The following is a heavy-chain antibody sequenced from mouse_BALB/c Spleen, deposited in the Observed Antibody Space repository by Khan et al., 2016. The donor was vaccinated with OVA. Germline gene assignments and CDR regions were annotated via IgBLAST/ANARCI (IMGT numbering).Heavy chain of an antibody. CDR1: GFTFSTYG. CDR2: VSTGGHYT. V-gene: IGHV5-6*01. Sequence: EVELVESGGDVVKPGGSLKLSCAASGFTFSTYGMSWVRQTPDKRLEWVATVSTGGHYTYYPDTVKGRFTISRANAKNTLYLQMSSLKSEDTAIFYCVRLAYYYDSEGFAYWGQGTLVTVSA. J-gene: IGHJ3*01. CDR3: VRLAYYYDSEGFAY. D-gene: IGHD1-1*01.